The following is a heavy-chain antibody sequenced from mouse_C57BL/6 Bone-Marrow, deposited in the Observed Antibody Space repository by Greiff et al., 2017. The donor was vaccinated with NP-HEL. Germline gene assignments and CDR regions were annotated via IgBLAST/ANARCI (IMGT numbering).Heavy chain of an antibody. V-gene: IGHV1-9*01. J-gene: IGHJ1*03. CDR1: GYTFNGYW. D-gene: IGHD2-3*01. CDR3: AREGGWPRRYFEV. Sequence: QVQLQQSGAELLKPGASVKLSCTATGYTFNGYWIEWVKQRPGHGLEWIGEILPGSGSTNYNKKFKGKATLTADTSANTAYVQLSSLTTEDSAIYYCAREGGWPRRYFEVWGTGTTVTVSS. CDR2: ILPGSGST.